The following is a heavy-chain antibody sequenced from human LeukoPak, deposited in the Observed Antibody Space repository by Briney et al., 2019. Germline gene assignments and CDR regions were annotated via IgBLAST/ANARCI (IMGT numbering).Heavy chain of an antibody. CDR3: ARDPDYYDTSGPYFDY. V-gene: IGHV3-48*01. D-gene: IGHD3-22*01. Sequence: GGSLRLSCVASGFTFSDYSMNWVRQAPGKGLEWVSYVSSRGTIQYYADSAQGRFTISRDNARNSLYLQLDSLRAEDTAVYYYARDPDYYDTSGPYFDYWGRGILVTVSS. J-gene: IGHJ4*02. CDR2: VSSRGTIQ. CDR1: GFTFSDYS.